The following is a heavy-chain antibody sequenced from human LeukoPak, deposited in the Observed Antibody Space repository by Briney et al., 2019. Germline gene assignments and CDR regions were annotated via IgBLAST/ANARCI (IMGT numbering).Heavy chain of an antibody. CDR3: ARIGQNSGYSYGYNGAFDI. Sequence: GGSLRLSCAASGLTFSSYGMHWVRQAPGKGLEWVAVIWYDGSNKYYADSVKGRFTISRDNSKNTLYLQMNSLRAEDTAVYYCARIGQNSGYSYGYNGAFDIWGQGTMVTVSS. D-gene: IGHD5-18*01. V-gene: IGHV3-33*01. J-gene: IGHJ3*02. CDR1: GLTFSSYG. CDR2: IWYDGSNK.